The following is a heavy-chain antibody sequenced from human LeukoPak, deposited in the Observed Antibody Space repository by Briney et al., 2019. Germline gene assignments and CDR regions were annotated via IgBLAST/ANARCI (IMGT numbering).Heavy chain of an antibody. Sequence: PSETLSLTCAVSGYSISSGYYWGWIRQPPGKGLEWIGSIYHSGSTYYNPSLKSRVNISVDTSKNQFSLTLSSVTAADTAVYYCARVIGCSSTSCPPYYYYYYMDVWGKGTTVTVSS. D-gene: IGHD2-2*01. J-gene: IGHJ6*03. CDR3: ARVIGCSSTSCPPYYYYYYMDV. V-gene: IGHV4-38-2*01. CDR2: IYHSGST. CDR1: GYSISSGYY.